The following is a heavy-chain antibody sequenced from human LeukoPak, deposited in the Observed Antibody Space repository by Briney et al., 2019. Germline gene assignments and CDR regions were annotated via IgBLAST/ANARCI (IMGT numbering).Heavy chain of an antibody. CDR3: ARVLSSSWIAFDI. J-gene: IGHJ3*02. D-gene: IGHD6-13*01. CDR2: IYYSGST. CDR1: GGSISSYY. Sequence: SETLSLTCTVSGGSISSYYWSWIRQPPGKGLEWIGYIYYSGSTNYNPSLKSRVTISVDTSKNQFSLKLSSVTAADTAVYYCARVLSSSWIAFDIWGQGTMVTVSS. V-gene: IGHV4-59*01.